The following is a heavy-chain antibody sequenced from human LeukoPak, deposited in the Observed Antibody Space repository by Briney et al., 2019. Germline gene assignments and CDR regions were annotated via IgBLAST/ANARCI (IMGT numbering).Heavy chain of an antibody. CDR2: ISAYEGNT. D-gene: IGHD2-2*01. V-gene: IGHV1-18*01. CDR3: ARDNAIIPAEIADY. CDR1: GYTFTRYG. Sequence: ASVKVSCKTSGYTFTRYGISWVRQAPGQGLEWMGWISAYEGNTKYAQKVQGRVSMPTDTSTSTAYMELRSLRSDDTAVYYCARDNAIIPAEIADYWGQGTQVTVSS. J-gene: IGHJ4*02.